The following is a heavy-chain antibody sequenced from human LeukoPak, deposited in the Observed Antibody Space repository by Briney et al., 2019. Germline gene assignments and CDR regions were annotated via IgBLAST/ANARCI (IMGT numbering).Heavy chain of an antibody. D-gene: IGHD1-26*01. CDR3: ARAYFSGTADY. CDR1: GFTFSSYE. V-gene: IGHV3-48*03. J-gene: IGHJ4*02. Sequence: GGSLRLSCAASGFTFSSYEMNWVRQAPGKGLEWVSYISSSGSTIYYADSVKGRFTISRDNAKNSLYLQMNSLRAEDTAVYYCARAYFSGTADYWGQGTLVTVSS. CDR2: ISSSGSTI.